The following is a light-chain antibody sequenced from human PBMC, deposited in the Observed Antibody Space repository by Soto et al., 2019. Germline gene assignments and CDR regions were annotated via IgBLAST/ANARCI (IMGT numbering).Light chain of an antibody. CDR1: QSVLYSSINKNS. CDR3: QQYYNTSYT. V-gene: IGKV4-1*01. Sequence: DIVMTQSPDSLAVSLGERATINCKSSQSVLYSSINKNSLAWYQQKPGQPPKLLIYWASTRESGVPDRFIGSGSGTDFTLTISSLQAEDVAVYYCQQYYNTSYTFGQGTKLEIK. J-gene: IGKJ2*01. CDR2: WAS.